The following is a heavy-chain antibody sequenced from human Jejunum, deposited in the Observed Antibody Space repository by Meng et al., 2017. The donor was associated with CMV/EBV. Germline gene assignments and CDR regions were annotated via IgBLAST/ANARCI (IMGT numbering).Heavy chain of an antibody. V-gene: IGHV3-23*01. CDR3: AKDRSWGLDYFDY. J-gene: IGHJ4*02. CDR2: ISGSGGSA. D-gene: IGHD6-13*01. Sequence: SGFTFSSYAMSWVRQAPGRGLEWVSSISGSGGSAYYADSVKGRFTISRDDSKNTLYLQMNSLRAEDTAVYYCAKDRSWGLDYFDYWGQGTLVTVSS. CDR1: GFTFSSYA.